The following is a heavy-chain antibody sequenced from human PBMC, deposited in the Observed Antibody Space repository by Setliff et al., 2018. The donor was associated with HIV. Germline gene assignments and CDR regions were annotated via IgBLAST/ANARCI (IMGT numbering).Heavy chain of an antibody. V-gene: IGHV4-59*01. J-gene: IGHJ3*01. CDR2: IYFTGSS. CDR3: ARGQMAYAAFDV. D-gene: IGHD4-17*01. Sequence: SETLSLTCTFSGGSSSTYYWSWIRQPPGKGLEWYGSIYFTGSSDNNPSLKSRVTLSVDTSKHQFSLKLSSVTAADTAVYYCARGQMAYAAFDVWGQGKMVTVSS. CDR1: GGSSSTYY.